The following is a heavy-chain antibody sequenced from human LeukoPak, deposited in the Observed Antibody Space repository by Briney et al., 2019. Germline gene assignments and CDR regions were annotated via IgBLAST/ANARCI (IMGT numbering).Heavy chain of an antibody. J-gene: IGHJ4*02. CDR1: GGSFSGYY. Sequence: SETLSLTCAVYGGSFSGYYWSWIRQPPGKGLEWIGEINHSRSTNYNPSLKSRVTISVDTSKNQFSLNLSSVTAADTAVYYCARGRGVPAAFDYWGQGTLVTVSS. CDR2: INHSRST. V-gene: IGHV4-34*01. CDR3: ARGRGVPAAFDY. D-gene: IGHD2-2*01.